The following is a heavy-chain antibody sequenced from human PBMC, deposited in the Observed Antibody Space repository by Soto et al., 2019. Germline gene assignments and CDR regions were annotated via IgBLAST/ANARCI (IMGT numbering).Heavy chain of an antibody. CDR3: ASGGFVAVAGPLGYYYGMDV. J-gene: IGHJ6*02. Sequence: QVQLVQSGAEVKKPGASVKVSCKASGYTFTSYGISWVRQAPGQGLEWMGWISAYNGNTNYAQKLQGRVTMTTDTSTSTAYMELRSLRSDDTAVYYCASGGFVAVAGPLGYYYGMDVWGQGTTVTVSS. D-gene: IGHD6-19*01. V-gene: IGHV1-18*01. CDR1: GYTFTSYG. CDR2: ISAYNGNT.